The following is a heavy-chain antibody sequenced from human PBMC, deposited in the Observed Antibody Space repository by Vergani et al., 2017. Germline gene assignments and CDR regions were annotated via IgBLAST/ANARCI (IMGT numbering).Heavy chain of an antibody. J-gene: IGHJ4*02. CDR1: GGTFSSYA. V-gene: IGHV1-69*13. CDR2: IIPIFGTA. D-gene: IGHD2-21*01. Sequence: QVQLVQSGAEVKKPGSSVKVSCKASGGTFSSYAISWVRQAPGQGLEWMGRIIPIFGTASYAQKFQGRVTITADESTSTAYMELSSLGSEDTAVYYCARDNCGGDCFNYWGQGTLVTVSS. CDR3: ARDNCGGDCFNY.